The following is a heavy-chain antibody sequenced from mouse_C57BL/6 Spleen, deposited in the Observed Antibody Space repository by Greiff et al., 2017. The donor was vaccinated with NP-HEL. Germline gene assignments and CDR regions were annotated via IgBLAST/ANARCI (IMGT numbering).Heavy chain of an antibody. CDR2: ISGCGGNT. CDR1: GFTFSSYT. V-gene: IGHV5-9*01. Sequence: EVQVVESGGGLVKPGGSLKLSCAASGFTFSSYTMSWVRQTPEKRLEWVATISGCGGNTYYPNSVKGRFTISRDNAKNTLYLQLSSQRSEDTALYYGARQFITARVEVFDYWGQGTTLTVSS. D-gene: IGHD1-1*01. CDR3: ARQFITARVEVFDY. J-gene: IGHJ2*01.